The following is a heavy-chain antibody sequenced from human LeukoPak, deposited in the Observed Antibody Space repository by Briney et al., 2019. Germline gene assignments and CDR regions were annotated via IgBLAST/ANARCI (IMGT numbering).Heavy chain of an antibody. CDR2: ISSGGTYI. J-gene: IGHJ6*02. V-gene: IGHV3-21*01. Sequence: GGSLRLSCATSGFTFSIYTMNWVRQAPGKGLGWVSCISSGGTYIYNADSVKSRFTISRDDAKNSLYLQMNNLRAEDTAVYYCAREEDSSTIRSSHGMDVWGQGTTVTVSS. CDR3: AREEDSSTIRSSHGMDV. CDR1: GFTFSIYT. D-gene: IGHD6-6*01.